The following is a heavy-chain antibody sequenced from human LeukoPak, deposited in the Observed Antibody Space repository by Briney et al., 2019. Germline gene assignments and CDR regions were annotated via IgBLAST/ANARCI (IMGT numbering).Heavy chain of an antibody. CDR1: GFSFSSYG. V-gene: IGHV3-30*02. D-gene: IGHD4-17*01. Sequence: GGSLRLSCAASGFSFSSYGMDWVRQAPGKGLEWVAFIRYDGNNKDYEDSVKGRFTISRDNSKNTLYLQMNSLRVEDTAVYYCAKGYGDLVAFDIWGQGTMVTVSS. J-gene: IGHJ3*02. CDR3: AKGYGDLVAFDI. CDR2: IRYDGNNK.